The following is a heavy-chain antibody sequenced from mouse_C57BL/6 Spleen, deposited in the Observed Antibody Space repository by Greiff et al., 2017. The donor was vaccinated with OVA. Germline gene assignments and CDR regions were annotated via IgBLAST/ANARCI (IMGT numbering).Heavy chain of an antibody. V-gene: IGHV2-6-1*01. CDR2: IWSDGST. CDR1: GFSLTSYG. J-gene: IGHJ1*03. CDR3: ARHLYYSNYGGYFDV. D-gene: IGHD2-5*01. Sequence: VMLVESGPGLVAPSQSLSITCTVSGFSLTSYGVHWVRQPPGKGLEWLVVIWSDGSTTYNSALKSRLSISKDNSKSQVFLKMNSLQTDDTAMYYCARHLYYSNYGGYFDVWGTGTTVTVSS.